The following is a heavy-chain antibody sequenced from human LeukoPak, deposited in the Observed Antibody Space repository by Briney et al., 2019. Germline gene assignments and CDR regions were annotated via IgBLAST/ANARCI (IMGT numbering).Heavy chain of an antibody. CDR3: AREPRRFGD. CDR2: MNPNSGIT. J-gene: IGHJ4*02. CDR1: GYTFSSYD. Sequence: ASVKVSCKTSGYTFSSYDVNWVRQATGQGLEWMGYMNPNSGITGFVQKFQGRITMTWDTSISTAYMELSSLTSDDTAVYYCAREPRRFGDWGQGTLITVSS. V-gene: IGHV1-8*01. D-gene: IGHD3-10*01.